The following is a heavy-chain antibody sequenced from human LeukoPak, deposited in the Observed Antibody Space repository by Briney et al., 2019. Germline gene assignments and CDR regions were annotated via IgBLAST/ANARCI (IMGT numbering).Heavy chain of an antibody. CDR2: IYYSGST. V-gene: IGHV4-31*03. CDR1: GGSISSGGYY. J-gene: IGHJ4*02. D-gene: IGHD3-22*01. CDR3: ARDQFMDSSGYYPGIFDY. Sequence: PSQTLSLTCTVSGGSISSGGYYWSWIRQHPGKGLEWIGYIYYSGSTYYNPSLKSRVTISVDTSKNQFSLKLSSVTAADTAVYYCARDQFMDSSGYYPGIFDYWGQGTLVTVSS.